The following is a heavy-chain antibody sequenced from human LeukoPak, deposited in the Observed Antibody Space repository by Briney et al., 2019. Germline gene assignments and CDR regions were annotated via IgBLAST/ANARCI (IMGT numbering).Heavy chain of an antibody. Sequence: GGSLRLSCAASGFTFSSYGMHWVRQAPGKGLEWVAVISYDGSNKYYADSVKGRFTISRDNSKNTLYLQMNSLRAEDTAVYYCAKGQDAFDIWGQGTMVTVSS. J-gene: IGHJ3*02. CDR3: AKGQDAFDI. CDR1: GFTFSSYG. V-gene: IGHV3-30*18. CDR2: ISYDGSNK.